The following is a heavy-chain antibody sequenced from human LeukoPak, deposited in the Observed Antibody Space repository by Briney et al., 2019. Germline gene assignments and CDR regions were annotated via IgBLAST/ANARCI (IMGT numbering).Heavy chain of an antibody. J-gene: IGHJ3*02. Sequence: GGSLRLSCSSSDSDFDLFAMHWVRQAPGQGLDWISIISYDGSNEYYSDSVKGRFTISRDNADKTLYLQMNSLRPDDSAIYYCARQLVATATRRGLDIWGQGTLVAVSS. CDR2: ISYDGSNE. D-gene: IGHD1-26*01. CDR3: ARQLVATATRRGLDI. V-gene: IGHV3-30*03. CDR1: DSDFDLFA.